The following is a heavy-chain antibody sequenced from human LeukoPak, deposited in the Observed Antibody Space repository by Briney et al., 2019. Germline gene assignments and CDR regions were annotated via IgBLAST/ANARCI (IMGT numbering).Heavy chain of an antibody. V-gene: IGHV4-34*01. CDR3: ARGSPYNVVVPAAARAFDY. CDR1: GGSFSGYY. D-gene: IGHD2-2*01. Sequence: SETLSLTCAVYGGSFSGYYWSWIRQPPGKGLEWIGEINHSGSTNYNPSLKSRVTISVDTSKNQFSLKLSSVTAADTAVYHCARGSPYNVVVPAAARAFDYWGQGTLVTVSS. J-gene: IGHJ4*02. CDR2: INHSGST.